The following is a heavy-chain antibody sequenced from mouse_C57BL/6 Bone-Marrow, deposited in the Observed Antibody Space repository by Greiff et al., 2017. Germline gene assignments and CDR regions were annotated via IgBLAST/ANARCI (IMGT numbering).Heavy chain of an antibody. CDR1: GFTFSSYA. V-gene: IGHV5-4*01. CDR3: ARDYYGSSYGAY. D-gene: IGHD1-1*01. Sequence: EVQLVESGGGLVKPGGSLKLSCAASGFTFSSYAMSWVRQTPEKRLEWVATISDGGSYTYYPDNVKGRFTISRDNAKNNLYLQMSHLKSEDTAMYDCARDYYGSSYGAYWGQGTLVTVSA. CDR2: ISDGGSYT. J-gene: IGHJ3*01.